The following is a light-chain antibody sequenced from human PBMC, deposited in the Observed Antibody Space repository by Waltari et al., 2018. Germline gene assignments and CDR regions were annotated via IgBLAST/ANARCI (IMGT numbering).Light chain of an antibody. CDR2: DVT. CDR3: ISYTPGDTYV. V-gene: IGLV2-18*02. Sequence: QYALTQPPPVSGSPGRSLTISGAGTSSDVGRHNRASWYQQSPGTAPQVIIYDVTNRPTGVPDRFSASKSGNTASLTISGLQSEDESDYYCISYTPGDTYVFGTGTKVAVL. J-gene: IGLJ1*01. CDR1: SSDVGRHNR.